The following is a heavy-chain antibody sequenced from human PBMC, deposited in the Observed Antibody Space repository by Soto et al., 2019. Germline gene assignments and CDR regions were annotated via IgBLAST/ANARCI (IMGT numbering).Heavy chain of an antibody. CDR1: GYSFTIYW. D-gene: IGHD3-22*01. J-gene: IGHJ3*02. CDR3: ATYFPITMIVVVTSGGFDI. CDR2: IDPSDSYT. V-gene: IGHV5-10-1*01. Sequence: GESLKISCNGSGYSFTIYWISLVLQMPGKGLEWMWRIDPSDSYTNYSPSFQGHVTISADKSISTAYLQWSSLKASDTAMYYCATYFPITMIVVVTSGGFDIWGQGTMVTVSS.